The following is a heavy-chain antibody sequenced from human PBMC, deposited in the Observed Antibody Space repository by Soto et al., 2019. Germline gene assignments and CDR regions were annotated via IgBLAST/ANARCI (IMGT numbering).Heavy chain of an antibody. Sequence: GASVKVSCKASGYTFTSYYMHWVRQAPGQGLEWMGIINPSGGSTSYAQKFQGRLTMTRDTSTSTVYMELSSLRSEDTAVYYCARDGSRDGYNWGVGYWGQGTLVTVSS. CDR1: GYTFTSYY. D-gene: IGHD5-12*01. CDR3: ARDGSRDGYNWGVGY. CDR2: INPSGGST. V-gene: IGHV1-46*01. J-gene: IGHJ4*02.